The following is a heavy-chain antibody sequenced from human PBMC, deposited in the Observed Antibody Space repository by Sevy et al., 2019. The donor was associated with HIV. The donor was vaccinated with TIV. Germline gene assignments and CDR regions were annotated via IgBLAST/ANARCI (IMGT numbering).Heavy chain of an antibody. CDR1: GFSFRNYG. D-gene: IGHD3-3*01. CDR3: AKKIWSGYYGPRGY. CDR2: ISNDGSNK. Sequence: GGSLRLSCAASGFSFRNYGMHWVRQAPGKGLEWVAFISNDGSNKYYADSVKGRFTISRDNSQNTLYLQVNNVRADDTGVFYCAKKIWSGYYGPRGYWGQGSLVTVSS. V-gene: IGHV3-30*02. J-gene: IGHJ4*02.